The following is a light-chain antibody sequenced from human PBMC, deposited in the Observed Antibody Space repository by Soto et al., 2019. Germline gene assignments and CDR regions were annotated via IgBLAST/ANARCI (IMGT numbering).Light chain of an antibody. CDR3: HQRQSWPRT. CDR2: QTS. J-gene: IGKJ1*01. CDR1: QYINTR. V-gene: IGKV3-11*01. Sequence: EFVLSQSQATLSSFPGDRVTLSCRASQYINTRLAWYQHRPGQAPRLLIYQTSIRAAGIPARFSASGSGTDFTLTISDVQPEDFALYYCHQRQSWPRTFGQGTKVEI.